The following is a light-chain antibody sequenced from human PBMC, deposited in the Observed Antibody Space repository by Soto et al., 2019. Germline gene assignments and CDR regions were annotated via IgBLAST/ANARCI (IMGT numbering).Light chain of an antibody. J-gene: IGLJ2*01. Sequence: QFALTQPPSASGSPGQSVTISCTGTSSDVGGYNYVSWYQQHPGKAPKLIIYEVSKRPSGVPDHFSGSKSGNTASLTVSGLQADDEADYYCSSYGGSNHVVFGGGTKLTVL. V-gene: IGLV2-8*01. CDR3: SSYGGSNHVV. CDR1: SSDVGGYNY. CDR2: EVS.